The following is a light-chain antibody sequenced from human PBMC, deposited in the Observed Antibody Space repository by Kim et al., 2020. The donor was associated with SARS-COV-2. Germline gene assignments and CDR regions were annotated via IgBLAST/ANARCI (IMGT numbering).Light chain of an antibody. Sequence: PGKSTTISCTGTSSDVGNYNLVSCDQQHPGKAPKLMIYEVTKRPSGVSNRFSGSKSGNTASLTISGLQAEDEADYYCCSYAGSRNVFGGGTQLTVL. V-gene: IGLV2-23*02. CDR1: SSDVGNYNL. CDR3: CSYAGSRNV. J-gene: IGLJ7*01. CDR2: EVT.